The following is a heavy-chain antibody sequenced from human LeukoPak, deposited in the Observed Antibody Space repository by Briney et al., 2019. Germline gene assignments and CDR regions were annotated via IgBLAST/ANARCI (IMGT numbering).Heavy chain of an antibody. J-gene: IGHJ6*03. Sequence: SETLSLTCAVYGGSFRGYYWSWIRQPPGKGLEWIGEIYHSGSTNYNPSLKSRVTISVDTSKNQFSLKLSSVTAADTAVYYCARGAIVVVPAATLPYMDVWGKGTTVTVSS. D-gene: IGHD2-2*01. V-gene: IGHV4-34*01. CDR3: ARGAIVVVPAATLPYMDV. CDR2: IYHSGST. CDR1: GGSFRGYY.